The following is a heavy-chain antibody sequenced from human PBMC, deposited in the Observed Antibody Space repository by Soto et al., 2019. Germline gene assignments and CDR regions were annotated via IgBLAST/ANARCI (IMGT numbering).Heavy chain of an antibody. V-gene: IGHV3-30-3*01. CDR1: GFTFSSYA. CDR2: ISHDGSNK. Sequence: PGGSLRLSCAASGFTFSSYAMHWVRQAPGKGLEWVAVISHDGSNKYYADSVKGRFTISRDNSKNTLYLQMNSLRAEDTAVYYCARDLAYSSGWPTCLFDYWGQGTLVTVSS. CDR3: ARDLAYSSGWPTCLFDY. D-gene: IGHD6-19*01. J-gene: IGHJ4*02.